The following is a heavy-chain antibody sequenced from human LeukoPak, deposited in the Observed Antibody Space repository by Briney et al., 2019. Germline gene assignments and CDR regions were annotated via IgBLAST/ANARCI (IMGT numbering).Heavy chain of an antibody. CDR3: ARHRSYSSSSPFDY. D-gene: IGHD6-6*01. V-gene: IGHV4-4*07. CDR1: GGSITSSC. J-gene: IGHJ4*02. CDR2: MYPSGST. Sequence: SETLSLTRTVSGGSITSSCSSGIRQPAGKGLEWNGRMYPSGSTNYNPSLKSRVTMSVDTSKNQFSLKLSSVTAADTAVYYCARHRSYSSSSPFDYWGQGTLVTVSS.